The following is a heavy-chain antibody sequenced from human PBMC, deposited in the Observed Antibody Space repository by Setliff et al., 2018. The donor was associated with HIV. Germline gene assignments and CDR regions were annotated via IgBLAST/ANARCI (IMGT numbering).Heavy chain of an antibody. CDR2: IYWDDDK. CDR3: AHRRVGNYDSSGNYHSYFDY. D-gene: IGHD3-22*01. CDR1: GFSLTTIRVA. Sequence: TLVNPTETLTLTCTFSGFSLTTIRVAVGWIRQPPGKAPEWLGFIYWDDDKRYSPSLKTRITITKDTSKNQVVLTMARMDPVDTATYYCAHRRVGNYDSSGNYHSYFDYWGQGILVTVSS. J-gene: IGHJ4*02. V-gene: IGHV2-5*02.